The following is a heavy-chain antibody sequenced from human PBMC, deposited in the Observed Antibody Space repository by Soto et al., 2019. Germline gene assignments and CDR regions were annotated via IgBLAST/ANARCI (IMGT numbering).Heavy chain of an antibody. V-gene: IGHV3-64*01. J-gene: IGHJ6*02. CDR1: GFTFSSYA. CDR2: ITSNGGNT. Sequence: EVQLVESGGGLVQPGGSLRLSCAASGFTFSSYAMHWVRQAPGKGLEYVSAITSNGGNTDYASSVKGRFTISRDNSKNTLDRQLGSLRAEDMAVYQYGRLIPFGYGMDVWGQGNTRAVSS. CDR3: GRLIPFGYGMDV. D-gene: IGHD2-21*01.